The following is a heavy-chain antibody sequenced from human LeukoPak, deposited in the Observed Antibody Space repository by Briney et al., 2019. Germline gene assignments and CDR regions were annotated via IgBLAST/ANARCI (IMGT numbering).Heavy chain of an antibody. D-gene: IGHD1-1*01. CDR1: GFPFIEYS. V-gene: IGHV3-48*01. J-gene: IGHJ4*02. Sequence: GGSLRLSCTASGFPFIEYSMNWVRQAPGKGLEWISYIGIDSGNTKYADSVRGRFTISADKAKNSLYLQMNSLRVGDTAVYYCARDHNYAFDNWGQGTLVSVAS. CDR2: IGIDSGNT. CDR3: ARDHNYAFDN.